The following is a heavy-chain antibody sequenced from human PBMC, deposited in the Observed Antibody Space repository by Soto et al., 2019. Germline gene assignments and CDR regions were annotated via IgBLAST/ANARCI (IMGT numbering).Heavy chain of an antibody. CDR2: ISSSSSTI. Sequence: DVQLVESGGGLVQPGGSLRLSCAASGFTFRSYNMNWVRQAPGKGLDWVSYISSSSSTIYYADSVKGRFTISSDNAKNLLYLQINSQRDDDAAMYYCARAVTIAVTTIGDSWRQGTLVTVPS. V-gene: IGHV3-48*02. D-gene: IGHD5-12*01. CDR3: ARAVTIAVTTIGDS. J-gene: IGHJ5*01. CDR1: GFTFRSYN.